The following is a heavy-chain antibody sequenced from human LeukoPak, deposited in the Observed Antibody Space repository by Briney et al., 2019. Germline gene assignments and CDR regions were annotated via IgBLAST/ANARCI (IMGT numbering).Heavy chain of an antibody. CDR2: ISGSGGST. V-gene: IGHV3-23*01. Sequence: PGGSLRLSCAASGFTFSSYAMSWVRQAPGKGLEWVSAISGSGGSTYYADSVKGRFTISRDNSKNTLYLQMNSQRAEDTAVYYCAKVPSDIVATPAAFDIWGQGTMVTVSS. J-gene: IGHJ3*02. CDR3: AKVPSDIVATPAAFDI. D-gene: IGHD5-12*01. CDR1: GFTFSSYA.